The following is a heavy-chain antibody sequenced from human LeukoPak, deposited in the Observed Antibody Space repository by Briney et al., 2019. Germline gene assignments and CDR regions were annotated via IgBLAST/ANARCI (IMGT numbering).Heavy chain of an antibody. CDR2: ISFSGSTI. CDR1: GGSIISSS. Sequence: PSETLSLTCTVSGGSIISSSFWWGWIRQPPGKGLEWVSYISFSGSTIFYADSVKGRFTISRDNSKNTVYLQMNSLRAEDTAVYFCARDGPGNYESSSFDYWGQGILVTVSS. CDR3: ARDGPGNYESSSFDY. D-gene: IGHD3-22*01. J-gene: IGHJ4*02. V-gene: IGHV3-48*01.